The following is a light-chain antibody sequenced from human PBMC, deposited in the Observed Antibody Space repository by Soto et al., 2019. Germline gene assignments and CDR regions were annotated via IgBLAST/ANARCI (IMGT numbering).Light chain of an antibody. V-gene: IGLV1-47*01. CDR3: AAWDDSLSGVV. CDR2: RNN. CDR1: SSNIGSNY. Sequence: QSVLTQPPSASGTPGQRVTISGSGSSSNIGSNYVFCYQHLPGTAPKLLIYRNNQRPSGVPDRFSGSKSGTSASLAISGLRSADDTDYYCAAWDDSLSGVVFGGGTKLTVL. J-gene: IGLJ2*01.